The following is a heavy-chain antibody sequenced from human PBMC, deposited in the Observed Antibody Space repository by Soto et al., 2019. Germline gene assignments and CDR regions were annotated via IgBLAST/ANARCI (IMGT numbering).Heavy chain of an antibody. CDR3: ARAAWYYYGMDV. J-gene: IGHJ6*02. CDR1: GFIFNTYG. D-gene: IGHD6-25*01. Sequence: LRLSCAASGFIFNTYGMHWVRQAPGKGLEWVAVIWPDGSNRYYADSVSGQFSISRDNSKNTLFLQMNSLSAEDTAVYYCARAAWYYYGMDVWGQGTTVTVSS. V-gene: IGHV3-33*01. CDR2: IWPDGSNR.